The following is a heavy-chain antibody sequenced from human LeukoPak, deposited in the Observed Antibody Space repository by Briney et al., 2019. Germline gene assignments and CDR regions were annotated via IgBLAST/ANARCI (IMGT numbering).Heavy chain of an antibody. CDR3: ARALWFGETFPAY. CDR1: GFTFSSYE. J-gene: IGHJ4*02. CDR2: IKKDGSEK. V-gene: IGHV3-7*01. D-gene: IGHD3-10*01. Sequence: GGSLRLSCAASGFTFSSYEMNWVRQAPGKGLEWVANIKKDGSEKYYVDSVKGRFTISRDNAKKSLYLQMNSLRAEDTAVYYCARALWFGETFPAYWGQGTLVTVSS.